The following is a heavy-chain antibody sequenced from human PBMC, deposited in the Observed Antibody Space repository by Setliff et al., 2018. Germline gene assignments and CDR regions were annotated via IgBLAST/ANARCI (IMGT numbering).Heavy chain of an antibody. J-gene: IGHJ4*02. D-gene: IGHD3-22*01. Sequence: SVKVSCKASGGTFSSYAISWVRQAPGQGLEWMGGIIPNSGGTNYAQKFQERVTITRDMSTSTAYMELSSLRSEDTAVYYCAAEGYDSSGYDYWGQGTLVTVSS. V-gene: IGHV1-69*10. CDR1: GGTFSSYA. CDR2: IIPNSGGT. CDR3: AAEGYDSSGYDY.